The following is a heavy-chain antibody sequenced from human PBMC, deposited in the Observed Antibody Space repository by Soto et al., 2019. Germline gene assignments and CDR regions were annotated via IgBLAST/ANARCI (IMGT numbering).Heavy chain of an antibody. J-gene: IGHJ3*02. CDR3: ARITLCSGGSCLAFDI. D-gene: IGHD2-15*01. CDR2: ISAYNGNT. CDR1: GYNFTSYG. Sequence: QVQLVQSGAEVKQPGASVKVSCKASGYNFTSYGISWVRQAPGQGLEWMGWISAYNGNTNYAQKLQGRVTMTTDTSTSTAYMELRRLRSDDTAVYYCARITLCSGGSCLAFDIWCQGTMVTVSS. V-gene: IGHV1-18*04.